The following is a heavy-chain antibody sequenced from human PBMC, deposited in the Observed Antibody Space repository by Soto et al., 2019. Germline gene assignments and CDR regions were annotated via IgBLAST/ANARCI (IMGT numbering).Heavy chain of an antibody. J-gene: IGHJ6*02. CDR1: GFTFSSYG. CDR3: AKALRPAAHYYYYYGMDV. CDR2: ISYDGSNK. D-gene: IGHD2-2*01. Sequence: GGSLRLSCAASGFTFSSYGMHWVRQAPGKGLEWVAVISYDGSNKYYADSVKGRFTISRDNSKNTLYLQMNSLRAEDTAVYYCAKALRPAAHYYYYYGMDVWGQGTTVTVSS. V-gene: IGHV3-30*18.